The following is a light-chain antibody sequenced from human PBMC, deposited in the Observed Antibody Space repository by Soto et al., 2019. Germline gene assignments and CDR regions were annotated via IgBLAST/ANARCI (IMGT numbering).Light chain of an antibody. J-gene: IGKJ2*01. CDR1: QSVTSNY. V-gene: IGKV3-20*01. Sequence: EIVLAQSPGTLSLSPGERATLSCRASQSVTSNYLAWFQHKPGQAPRLLIYGASSRATGIPDRFSGSGSGTDFTLTISRLEPEDFAVYYCQQYHSSYTFGPGTKVEIK. CDR3: QQYHSSYT. CDR2: GAS.